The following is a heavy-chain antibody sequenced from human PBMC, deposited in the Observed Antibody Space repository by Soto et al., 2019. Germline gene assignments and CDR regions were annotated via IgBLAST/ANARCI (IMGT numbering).Heavy chain of an antibody. D-gene: IGHD2-8*01. CDR2: ISSSGRTI. V-gene: IGHV3-48*04. CDR1: GFTFSTYT. Sequence: GSLRLSCEAFGFTFSTYTMNWVRQAPGKGLEWVSYISSSGRTISYADPVKGRFSISRDNAKNSLYLQMNSLRGEDTAVYYCARASGLMVAHNYFDFWGQGTLVTVSS. J-gene: IGHJ4*02. CDR3: ARASGLMVAHNYFDF.